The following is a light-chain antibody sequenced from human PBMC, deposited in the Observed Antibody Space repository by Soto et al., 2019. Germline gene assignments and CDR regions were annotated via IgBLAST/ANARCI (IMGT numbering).Light chain of an antibody. CDR2: NNN. V-gene: IGLV1-44*01. J-gene: IGLJ1*01. Sequence: QSVLTQPPSASGTPGQRGTISCSGSSSNIGSNTVNWYKQLPGTAPKLLSYNNNQRPSGVPDRFSGSKSGTSASLAISGLQSEDEADYYCAAWDDSLNGLVFGTGTKVTVL. CDR3: AAWDDSLNGLV. CDR1: SSNIGSNT.